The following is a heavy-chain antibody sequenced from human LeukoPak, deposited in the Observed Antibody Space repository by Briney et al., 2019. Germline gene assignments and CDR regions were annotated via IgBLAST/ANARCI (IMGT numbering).Heavy chain of an antibody. D-gene: IGHD1-26*01. V-gene: IGHV3-7*03. J-gene: IGHJ3*02. CDR3: AREMYSGMYNDAFDI. Sequence: GGSLRLSCAASGFTFSSYWMNWARQAPGKGLEWVASINHNGNVNYYVDSVKGRFTISRDNSKNTLYPQMNNLRAEDTAMYHCAREMYSGMYNDAFDIWGQGTKVTVSS. CDR2: INHNGNVN. CDR1: GFTFSSYW.